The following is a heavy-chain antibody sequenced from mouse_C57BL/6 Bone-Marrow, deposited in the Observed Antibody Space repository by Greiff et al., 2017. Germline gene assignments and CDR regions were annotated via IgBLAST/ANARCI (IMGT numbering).Heavy chain of an antibody. CDR2: INPYNGDT. D-gene: IGHD1-1*01. J-gene: IGHJ4*01. V-gene: IGHV1-37*01. CDR3: ARGIYYYGSSPDFDAMDY. CDR1: GYSFTGYF. Sequence: EVQLQQSGPELVKPGASVKISCKASGYSFTGYFMNWVKQSHGKSLEWIGRINPYNGDTFYNQKFKGKATLTVDKSSSTAHMELLSLTSEDFAVYYCARGIYYYGSSPDFDAMDYWGQGTSVTVSS.